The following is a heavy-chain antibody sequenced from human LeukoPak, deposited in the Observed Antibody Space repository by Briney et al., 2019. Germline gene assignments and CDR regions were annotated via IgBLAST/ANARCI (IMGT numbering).Heavy chain of an antibody. Sequence: GGSLRLSCAASGFTFSSYAMSWVRQAPGKGLGWVSAISGSGGSTYYADSVKGRFTISRDNSKNTLYLQMNSLRAEDTAVYYCAKDFWASNYFDYWGQGTLVTVSS. V-gene: IGHV3-23*01. J-gene: IGHJ4*02. CDR1: GFTFSSYA. CDR3: AKDFWASNYFDY. CDR2: ISGSGGST. D-gene: IGHD2/OR15-2a*01.